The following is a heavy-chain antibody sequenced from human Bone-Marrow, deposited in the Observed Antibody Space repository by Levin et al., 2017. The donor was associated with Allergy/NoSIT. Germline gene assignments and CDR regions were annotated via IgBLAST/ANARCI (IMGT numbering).Heavy chain of an antibody. D-gene: IGHD2-15*01. CDR1: GGSISDAHW. Sequence: TSQTLSLTCAVSGGSISDAHWWSWVRQPPGKGLEWIGEIYHSGSTNYNPSLKSRVTISVDKSQNQFSLNLNSVTAADTAVYYCASARWDYWGQGTLVTVSS. CDR3: ASARWDY. CDR2: IYHSGST. V-gene: IGHV4-4*02. J-gene: IGHJ4*02.